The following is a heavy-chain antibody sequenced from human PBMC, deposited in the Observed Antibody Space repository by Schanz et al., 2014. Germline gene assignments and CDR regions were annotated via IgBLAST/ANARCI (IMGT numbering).Heavy chain of an antibody. CDR3: ARSAGRDFWSGYYTRFDY. J-gene: IGHJ4*02. CDR2: INTGSGDT. D-gene: IGHD3-3*01. CDR1: EYSFTSYS. Sequence: QVQLVQSGAEVKRPGASVKVSCKASEYSFTSYSMHWVRQAPGQRLEWMGWINTGSGDTKYSQNLQGRVTMTTDTSTSTVYMELRSLRSDDTAVYYCARSAGRDFWSGYYTRFDYWGQGTLXTVSS. V-gene: IGHV1-3*04.